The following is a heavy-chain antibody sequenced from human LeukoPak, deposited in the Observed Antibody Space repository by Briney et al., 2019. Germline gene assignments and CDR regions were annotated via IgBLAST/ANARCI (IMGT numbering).Heavy chain of an antibody. CDR2: IYSGGST. CDR3: ARDRDSGYGIDY. V-gene: IGHV3-66*01. D-gene: IGHD5-12*01. Sequence: PGGSLRLSCAASGFTVSNTYTSWVRQAPGKGLEWVSVIYSGGSTYYADSVKGRFTISRDNSKNTLYLQMNSLRAEDTAVYYCARDRDSGYGIDYWGQGTLVTVSS. J-gene: IGHJ4*02. CDR1: GFTVSNTY.